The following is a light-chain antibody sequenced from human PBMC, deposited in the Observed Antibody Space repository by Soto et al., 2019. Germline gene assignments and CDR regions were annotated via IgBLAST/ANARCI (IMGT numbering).Light chain of an antibody. CDR1: QSVSSY. J-gene: IGKJ2*01. V-gene: IGKV3-11*01. CDR3: QHRDNWSYI. CDR2: GAS. Sequence: EIVMTQSPGTLSVSPGERATLSCRASQSVSSYLAWYQQKPAQAPRLLIYGASSRATGIPARFSGSGSGTDYTLTISSLEPEDFAVYYCQHRDNWSYIFGQGTKVDIK.